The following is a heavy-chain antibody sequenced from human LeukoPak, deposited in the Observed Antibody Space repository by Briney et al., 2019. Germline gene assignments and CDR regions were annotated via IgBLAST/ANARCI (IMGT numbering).Heavy chain of an antibody. CDR3: AAEASVGATNDAFDI. D-gene: IGHD1-26*01. CDR1: GFTFTSSA. CDR2: IVVGSGNT. Sequence: SVKVSCKASGFTFTSSAVQWVRQARGQRLEWIGWIVVGSGNTNYAQKLQERVTITRDMSTTTAYMELSSLRSEDTAVYYCAAEASVGATNDAFDIWGQGTMVTVSS. V-gene: IGHV1-58*01. J-gene: IGHJ3*02.